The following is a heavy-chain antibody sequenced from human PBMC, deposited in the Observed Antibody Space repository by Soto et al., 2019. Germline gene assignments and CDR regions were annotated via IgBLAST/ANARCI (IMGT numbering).Heavy chain of an antibody. Sequence: HPGGSLRLSCAASGFTFSSYAMSWVRQAPGKGLEWVSAISGSGGSTYYADSVKGRFTISRDNSKNTLYLQMNSLRAEDTAVYYCAKDPRAFVAGTDYWGQGTLVTVSS. D-gene: IGHD6-19*01. CDR2: ISGSGGST. J-gene: IGHJ4*02. CDR1: GFTFSSYA. CDR3: AKDPRAFVAGTDY. V-gene: IGHV3-23*01.